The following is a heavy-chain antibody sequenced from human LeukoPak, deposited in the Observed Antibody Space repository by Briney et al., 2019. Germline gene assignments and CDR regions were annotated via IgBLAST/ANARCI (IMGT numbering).Heavy chain of an antibody. CDR1: GFTFTTYW. V-gene: IGHV3-74*01. Sequence: GGSLRLSCAASGFTFTTYWMHWVRQAPGKGLVWVSHINSDGSITGYADSVKGRFTISRDNAKNTLYLQMNSLRAEDTAVYYCARDAVDTANAVWGQGTTVTVSS. J-gene: IGHJ6*02. CDR2: INSDGSIT. CDR3: ARDAVDTANAV. D-gene: IGHD5-18*01.